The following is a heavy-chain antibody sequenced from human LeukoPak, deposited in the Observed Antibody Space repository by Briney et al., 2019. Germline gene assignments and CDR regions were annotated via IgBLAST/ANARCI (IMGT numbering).Heavy chain of an antibody. J-gene: IGHJ3*02. Sequence: SETLSLTCTVSGGSISSYYWSWIRQPPGRGLEWIGYIYYSGTTNYNPSLKSRVTISVDTSKNQFSLKLSSVTAADTAVYYCARYVGEKTAFDIWGQGTMVTVSS. V-gene: IGHV4-59*01. CDR2: IYYSGTT. CDR3: ARYVGEKTAFDI. CDR1: GGSISSYY. D-gene: IGHD3-10*01.